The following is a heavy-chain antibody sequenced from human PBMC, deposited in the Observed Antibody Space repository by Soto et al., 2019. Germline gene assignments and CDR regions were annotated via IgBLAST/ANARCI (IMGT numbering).Heavy chain of an antibody. J-gene: IGHJ5*02. V-gene: IGHV5-51*01. CDR2: IYPGDSDT. D-gene: IGHD5-12*01. Sequence: LGESLKISCKGSGYSFTSYWIGWVRQMPGKGLEWMGIIYPGDSDTRYSPSFQGQVTISADKSISTAYLQWSSLKASDTAMYYCARRAYSGYDQGLNWFDPWGQGTLVTVSS. CDR1: GYSFTSYW. CDR3: ARRAYSGYDQGLNWFDP.